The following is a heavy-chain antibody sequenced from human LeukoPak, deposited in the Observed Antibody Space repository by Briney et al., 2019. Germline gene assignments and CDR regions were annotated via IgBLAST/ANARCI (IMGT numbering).Heavy chain of an antibody. D-gene: IGHD1-1*01. CDR1: GGSISSGSYY. Sequence: KTSETLSLTCTVSGGSISSGSYYWSWIRQPAGKGLEWIGRIYTSGSTNYNPSLKSRVTISVDTSKNQFSLKLSSVTAADTAVYYCARGRRPLLMGAFDIWGQGTMVTVSS. CDR3: ARGRRPLLMGAFDI. CDR2: IYTSGST. J-gene: IGHJ3*02. V-gene: IGHV4-61*02.